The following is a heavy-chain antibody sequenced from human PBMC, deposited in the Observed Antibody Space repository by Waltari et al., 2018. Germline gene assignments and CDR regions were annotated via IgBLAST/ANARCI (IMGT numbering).Heavy chain of an antibody. Sequence: QVQLQESGPGLVKPSETLSLTCSVSGGSIRSYFWNWIRQAPGRGLQCIGYIHHSGNTKCNPSLKSRLTMAVDTSKSQFSLRLTSVSATDTAVYYCARWDAPGRYFGDWGQGTPVTVSS. CDR3: ARWDAPGRYFGD. D-gene: IGHD1-20*01. V-gene: IGHV4-4*08. J-gene: IGHJ4*02. CDR2: IHHSGNT. CDR1: GGSIRSYF.